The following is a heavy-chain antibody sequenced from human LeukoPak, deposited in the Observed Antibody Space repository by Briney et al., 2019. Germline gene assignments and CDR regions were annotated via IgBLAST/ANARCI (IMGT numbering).Heavy chain of an antibody. D-gene: IGHD6-6*01. V-gene: IGHV4-59*08. J-gene: IGHJ4*02. Sequence: SESLSLTCTVSGGSVSNYYMSWVRQAPGKGLEWIGSIYSGGNTNYDPALKNRDNISVDTSKNQYSLNLSTVTAADTAVDYCVRHFSGAAARLPFDYWGQGTLVTVSS. CDR1: GGSVSNYY. CDR2: IYSGGNT. CDR3: VRHFSGAAARLPFDY.